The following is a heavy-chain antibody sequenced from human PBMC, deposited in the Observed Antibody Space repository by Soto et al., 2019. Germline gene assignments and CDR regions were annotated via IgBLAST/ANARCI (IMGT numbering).Heavy chain of an antibody. CDR1: GGTFSSYA. CDR2: IIPIFGTA. J-gene: IGHJ5*02. V-gene: IGHV1-69*01. CDR3: AREYEAVADL. D-gene: IGHD6-19*01. Sequence: QVQLVQTGAEVKKPGSSVKDSWKASGGTFSSYAIRWVRQAPGQGLEWMGGIIPIFGTANYAQKFQGRVTITADESTSTAYMELSSLRSEDTAVYYCAREYEAVADLWGQGTLVTVSS.